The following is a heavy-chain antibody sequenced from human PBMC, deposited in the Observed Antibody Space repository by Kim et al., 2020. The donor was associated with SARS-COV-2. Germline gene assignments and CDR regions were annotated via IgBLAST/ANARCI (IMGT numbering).Heavy chain of an antibody. CDR2: ISSSGDTT. CDR1: GFTFSSYA. CDR3: AKDPTMVIRGYFDY. J-gene: IGHJ4*02. V-gene: IGHV3-23*01. D-gene: IGHD4-17*01. Sequence: GGSLRLSCAASGFTFSSYAMTWVRQAPGKGLEWVSVISSSGDTTSSADSVKGRFTISRDNSKDTLYLQMNNLRAEDTALYYCAKDPTMVIRGYFDYWGQGALVTVSS.